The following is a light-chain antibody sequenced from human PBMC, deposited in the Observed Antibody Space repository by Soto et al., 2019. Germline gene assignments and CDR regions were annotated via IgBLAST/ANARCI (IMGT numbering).Light chain of an antibody. Sequence: EIVMTQSPATLSVSPGERATLSCRASQNVCVNLAWYQQKPGQAPRLIIHRASTRATGIPARFSGSGSGTEFTLTISSLNPEYFEFYFCQQHNHWPPITFGQGTRLENK. J-gene: IGKJ5*01. CDR1: QNVCVN. V-gene: IGKV3-15*01. CDR3: QQHNHWPPIT. CDR2: RAS.